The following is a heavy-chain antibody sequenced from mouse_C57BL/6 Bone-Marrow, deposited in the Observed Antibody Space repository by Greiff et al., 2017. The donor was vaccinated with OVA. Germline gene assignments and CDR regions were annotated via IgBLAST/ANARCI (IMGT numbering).Heavy chain of an antibody. CDR2: INPYNGGT. CDR3: ARAGYYDY. V-gene: IGHV1-19*01. D-gene: IGHD2-3*01. J-gene: IGHJ2*01. Sequence: VQLQQSGPVLVKPGASVKMSCKASGYTFTDYYMNWVKQSHGKSLEWIGVINPYNGGTSYNQKFKGKAILTVDKSSSTAYMELNSLTSEDSAVYYCARAGYYDYWGQGTTLTVSS. CDR1: GYTFTDYY.